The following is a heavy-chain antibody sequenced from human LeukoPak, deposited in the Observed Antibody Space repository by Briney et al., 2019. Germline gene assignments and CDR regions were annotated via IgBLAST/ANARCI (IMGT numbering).Heavy chain of an antibody. D-gene: IGHD2-8*01. J-gene: IGHJ6*02. CDR1: GFTFSSYG. V-gene: IGHV3-30*03. CDR2: ISYDGSNK. Sequence: GGSLRLSCAASGFTFSSYGMHWVRQAPGKGLEWVAVISYDGSNKYYADSVKGRFTISRDNSKNTLYLQMNSLRAEDTAVYYCARDGTNGPNYYYYYGMDVWGQGTTVTVSS. CDR3: ARDGTNGPNYYYYYGMDV.